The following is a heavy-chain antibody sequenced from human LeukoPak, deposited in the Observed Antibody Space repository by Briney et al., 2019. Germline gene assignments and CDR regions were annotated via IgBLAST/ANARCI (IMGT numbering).Heavy chain of an antibody. D-gene: IGHD3-22*01. CDR1: GFTFDDYA. J-gene: IGHJ3*02. CDR3: PKDMGRDYYGNSGSCLAHFFDI. CDR2: ISWNSGSI. V-gene: IGHV3-9*01. Sequence: GGSLRLSCAASGFTFDDYAMHWVRQAPGKGLEWVSGISWNSGSIAYADSVKGRFTMSRDNAKKSLYLQMSSLRAEDTALYYCPKDMGRDYYGNSGSCLAHFFDIWGQGTVVTVSS.